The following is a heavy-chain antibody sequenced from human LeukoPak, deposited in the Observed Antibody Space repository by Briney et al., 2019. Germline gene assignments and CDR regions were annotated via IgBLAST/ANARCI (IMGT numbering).Heavy chain of an antibody. CDR1: GGSISSSGYY. Sequence: SETLSLTCTVSGGSISSSGYYWGWIRQPPGKGLEWIGSIYYSGSTYYNPSLKSRVTISVDTSKNQFSLKLSSVTAADTAVYYCARDKYRLVATITYYYYMDVWGKGTTVTVSS. CDR2: IYYSGST. V-gene: IGHV4-39*07. D-gene: IGHD5-24*01. J-gene: IGHJ6*03. CDR3: ARDKYRLVATITYYYYMDV.